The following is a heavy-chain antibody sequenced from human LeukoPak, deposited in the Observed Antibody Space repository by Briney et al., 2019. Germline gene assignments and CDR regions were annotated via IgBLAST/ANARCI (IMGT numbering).Heavy chain of an antibody. CDR3: ARHFYDSSGYVPPDY. CDR1: GGSISSSSYY. J-gene: IGHJ4*02. Sequence: SETLSLTCTVSGGSISSSSYYWGWIRQPPGKGLEWIGSIYYSGSTYYNPSLKSRVTISVDTSKNQFSLKLSSVTAADTAVCYCARHFYDSSGYVPPDYWGQGTLVTVSS. V-gene: IGHV4-39*01. D-gene: IGHD3-22*01. CDR2: IYYSGST.